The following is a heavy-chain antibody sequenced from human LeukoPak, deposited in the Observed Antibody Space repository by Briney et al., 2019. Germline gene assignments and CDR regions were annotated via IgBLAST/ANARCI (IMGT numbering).Heavy chain of an antibody. CDR1: GGSISSYY. Sequence: SETLSLTCTVSGGSISSYYWSWIRQPPGKGLEWIGYIYYSGSTNYNPSLKSRVTISVDTSKNQFSLELSSVTAADTAVYYCARHTGSLGSWLNWFDPWGQGTLVTVSS. CDR3: ARHTGSLGSWLNWFDP. V-gene: IGHV4-59*08. D-gene: IGHD6-19*01. J-gene: IGHJ5*02. CDR2: IYYSGST.